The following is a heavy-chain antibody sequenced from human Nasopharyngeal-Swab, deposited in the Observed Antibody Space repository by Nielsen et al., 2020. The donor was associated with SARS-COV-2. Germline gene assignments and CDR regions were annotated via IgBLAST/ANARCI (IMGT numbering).Heavy chain of an antibody. D-gene: IGHD7-27*01. CDR1: GFTFSSYS. CDR3: VRDSSWAFDS. Sequence: GESLKISCAASGFTFSSYSMNWVRQAPGKGLEWVSYISSSSSTIYYADSVKGRFTISRDNAKNSLYLQMNSLRAEDTAVYYCVRDSSWAFDSWGQGTLVTVSS. V-gene: IGHV3-48*01. J-gene: IGHJ4*02. CDR2: ISSSSSTI.